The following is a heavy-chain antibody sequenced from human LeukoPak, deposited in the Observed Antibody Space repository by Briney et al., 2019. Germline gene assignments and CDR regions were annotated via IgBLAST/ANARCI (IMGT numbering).Heavy chain of an antibody. CDR2: IKHDGSEK. V-gene: IGHV3-7*01. CDR1: GFTFSSYW. J-gene: IGHJ4*02. CDR3: ARGSSSFDY. D-gene: IGHD3-10*01. Sequence: PGGSLRLSCAASGFTFSSYWMSWVRQTPGKGLEWVANIKHDGSEKYYVDSVKGRFTISRDNAKSSLYLQMTSLRAEDTAVYYCARGSSSFDYWGQGSLVTVSS.